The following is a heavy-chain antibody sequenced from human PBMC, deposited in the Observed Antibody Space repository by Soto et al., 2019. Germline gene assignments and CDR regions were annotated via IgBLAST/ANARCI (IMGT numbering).Heavy chain of an antibody. Sequence: EVQLVESGGGLVQPGGSLRLSCAASGFTFSSYSMNWVRQAPGKGLEWVSYFSSSSSTIYYADSVKGRFTISRDNAKNSQYLQMNSLRDADTAGYYCARGLGVANNWLDPWGQGTLVTVSS. D-gene: IGHD2-21*01. CDR2: FSSSSSTI. CDR1: GFTFSSYS. V-gene: IGHV3-48*02. J-gene: IGHJ5*02. CDR3: ARGLGVANNWLDP.